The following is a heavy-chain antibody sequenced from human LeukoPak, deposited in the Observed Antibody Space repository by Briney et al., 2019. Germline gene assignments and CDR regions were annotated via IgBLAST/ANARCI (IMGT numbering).Heavy chain of an antibody. CDR1: GFTFSSYA. D-gene: IGHD5-18*01. CDR3: AKGDEKIYSYGSLFDY. Sequence: GGSLRLSCAASGFTFSSYAMHWVRQAPGKGLEWVAVISYDGSNKYYADSVKGRFTISRDNSKNTLYLQMNSLRAEDTAVYYCAKGDEKIYSYGSLFDYWGQGTLVTVSS. J-gene: IGHJ4*02. V-gene: IGHV3-30*04. CDR2: ISYDGSNK.